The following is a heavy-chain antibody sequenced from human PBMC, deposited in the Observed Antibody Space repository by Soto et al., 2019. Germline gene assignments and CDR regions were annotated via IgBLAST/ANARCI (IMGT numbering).Heavy chain of an antibody. D-gene: IGHD2-8*01. V-gene: IGHV2-5*02. Sequence: QITLKESGPALVKPTQTLTLTCTCSGFSLNTNEVGVGWIRQTPGKALEWLALIYWDDDKRYSPSLKGRLTTTRDTSKNQVVLKMTNTEPVDTATYYCVHSVLLVGGAFDVWGQGTIVTVSS. CDR1: GFSLNTNEVG. CDR3: VHSVLLVGGAFDV. J-gene: IGHJ3*01. CDR2: IYWDDDK.